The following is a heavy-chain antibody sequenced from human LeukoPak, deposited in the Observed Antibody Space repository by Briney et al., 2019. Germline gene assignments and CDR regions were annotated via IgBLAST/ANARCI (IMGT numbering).Heavy chain of an antibody. CDR2: ITPDAGRT. CDR1: GFTFSTYG. D-gene: IGHD6-13*01. Sequence: GGSLRLSCAASGFTFSTYGMNWVRQAPGKGLEWVSGITPDAGRTYYADSVKGRFTIYRDNSKNTLYLQMNSLRAEDTAVYYCARQRAAADYWGQGTLVTVSS. J-gene: IGHJ4*02. CDR3: ARQRAAADY. V-gene: IGHV3-23*01.